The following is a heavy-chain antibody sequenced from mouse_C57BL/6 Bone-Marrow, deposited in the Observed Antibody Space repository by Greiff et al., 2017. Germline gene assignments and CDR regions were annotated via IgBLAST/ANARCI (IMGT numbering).Heavy chain of an antibody. J-gene: IGHJ1*03. CDR1: GYTFTDYE. V-gene: IGHV1-15*01. CDR2: IDPETGGT. Sequence: LVESGAELVRPGASVTLSCKASGYTFTDYEMHWVKQTPVHGLEWIGAIDPETGGTAYNQKFKGKAILTADKSSSTAYMELRSLTSEDSAVYYCTRGGYWYFDVWGTGTMVTVSS. CDR3: TRGGYWYFDV.